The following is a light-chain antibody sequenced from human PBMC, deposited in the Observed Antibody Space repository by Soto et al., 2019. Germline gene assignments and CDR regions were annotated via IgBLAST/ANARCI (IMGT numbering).Light chain of an antibody. CDR2: EAS. CDR1: SSDIGGYNY. J-gene: IGLJ1*01. CDR3: SSYAGSNNYV. Sequence: QSALTQPPSASGPPGQSVTISCTGTSSDIGGYNYVSWYQQHPGKAPKLMIYEASKRPSGVPDRFSGFKCGNTASLTVSGLQAEDEDDYYCSSYAGSNNYVFGSGTKVTVL. V-gene: IGLV2-8*01.